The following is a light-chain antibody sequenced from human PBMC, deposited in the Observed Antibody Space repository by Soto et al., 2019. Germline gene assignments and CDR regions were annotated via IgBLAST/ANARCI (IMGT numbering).Light chain of an antibody. Sequence: SYELTQSPSVSVAPEKTATITCGGNNIGNKRVHWYRHKPGQAPVLLISYDSDRPSGIPERFSGSNSGNTATLTISRVEAGDEADYYCQVWDIMTDNYVFGSGTKLTVL. CDR2: YDS. CDR3: QVWDIMTDNYV. J-gene: IGLJ1*01. CDR1: NIGNKR. V-gene: IGLV3-21*04.